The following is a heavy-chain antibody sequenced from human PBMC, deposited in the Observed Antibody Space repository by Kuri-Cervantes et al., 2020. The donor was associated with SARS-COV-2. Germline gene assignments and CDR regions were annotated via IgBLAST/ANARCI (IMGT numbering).Heavy chain of an antibody. CDR3: ARTFMGYYYYMDV. CDR2: ISSSSSYI. Sequence: GESLKISCAASGFTFGDYSMNWVRQAPGKGLEWVSSISSSSSYIYYADSVKGRFTISRDNAKNSLYLQMNSLRAEGTAVYYCARTFMGYYYYMDVWGKGTTVTVSS. CDR1: GFTFGDYS. J-gene: IGHJ6*03. V-gene: IGHV3-21*01. D-gene: IGHD3-3*02.